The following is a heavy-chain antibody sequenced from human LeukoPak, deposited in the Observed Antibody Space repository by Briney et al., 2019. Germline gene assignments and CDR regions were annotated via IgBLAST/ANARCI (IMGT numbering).Heavy chain of an antibody. CDR2: MNPNSGST. CDR1: GYTFTSYD. D-gene: IGHD5-18*01. J-gene: IGHJ3*02. V-gene: IGHV1-8*01. CDR3: AGGYSYGYLYAFDI. Sequence: ASVKVSCKASGYTFTSYDINWVRQATGQGLEWMGWMNPNSGSTGYAQKFQGRVTMTRNTSISTAYMELSSLRSEDTAVYYCAGGYSYGYLYAFDIWGQGTMVTVSS.